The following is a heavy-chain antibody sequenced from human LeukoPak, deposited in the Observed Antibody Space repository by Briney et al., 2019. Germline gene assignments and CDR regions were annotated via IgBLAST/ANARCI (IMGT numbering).Heavy chain of an antibody. CDR1: GFTFDDYA. D-gene: IGHD3-10*01. J-gene: IGHJ4*02. Sequence: GGSLRLSCAASGFTFDDYAMHWVRQAPGKGLEWVSLISWDGGSTYYADSVKGRFTISRDNSKNSLYLQMNSLRAEDTALYYCAKDSEYYGSGNFDYWGQGTLVTVSS. CDR2: ISWDGGST. CDR3: AKDSEYYGSGNFDY. V-gene: IGHV3-43D*03.